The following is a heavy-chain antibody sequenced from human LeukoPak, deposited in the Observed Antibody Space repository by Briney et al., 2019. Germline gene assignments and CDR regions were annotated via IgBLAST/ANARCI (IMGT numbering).Heavy chain of an antibody. Sequence: GGSLRLSCAASGFTFSSYSMNWVRQAPGKGLEWVSYISSSSSTIYYADSVKGRFTISRDNAKNSLYLQMNSLRAEDTAVYYCARDPHGTYYDFWSGYYTGGHYFDYWGQGTLVTVSS. CDR1: GFTFSSYS. V-gene: IGHV3-48*01. CDR3: ARDPHGTYYDFWSGYYTGGHYFDY. J-gene: IGHJ4*02. D-gene: IGHD3-3*01. CDR2: ISSSSSTI.